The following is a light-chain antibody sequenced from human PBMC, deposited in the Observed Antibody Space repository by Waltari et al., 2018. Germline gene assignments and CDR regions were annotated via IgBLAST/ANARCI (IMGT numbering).Light chain of an antibody. CDR2: STD. J-gene: IGLJ2*01. CDR3: ASRDPTANAVV. V-gene: IGLV3-19*01. Sequence: SSELTQDPAVSVALGQTVRITCQGDSLRTYSADWYQQRPGQAPILVLFSTDDRPSGIPDRFSGSSSRETASLTITGTQAEDEADYYCASRDPTANAVVFGGGTKLTVL. CDR1: SLRTYS.